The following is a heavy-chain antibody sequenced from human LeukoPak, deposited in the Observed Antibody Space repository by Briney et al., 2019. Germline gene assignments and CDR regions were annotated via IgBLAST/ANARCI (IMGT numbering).Heavy chain of an antibody. CDR3: AVRISWPY. Sequence: SGGSLRLSCAASGFTFSSSAMSWVRQAPGKGLEWVSAISGSGGSTYYTDSVKGRFTISRDNSKSTLYLQMNSLRAEDTAIYCCAVRISWPYWGQGTQVTVSS. J-gene: IGHJ4*02. CDR2: ISGSGGST. CDR1: GFTFSSSA. D-gene: IGHD1-14*01. V-gene: IGHV3-23*01.